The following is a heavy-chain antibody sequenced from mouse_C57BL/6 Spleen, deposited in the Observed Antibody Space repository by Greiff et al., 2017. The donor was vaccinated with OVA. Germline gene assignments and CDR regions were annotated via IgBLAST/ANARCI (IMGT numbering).Heavy chain of an antibody. Sequence: VQLQQSGAELVRPGASVTLSCKASGYTFTDYEMHWVKQTPVHGLEWIGAIDPETGGTAYNQKFKGKAILTADQSSSTAYMELRSLTSEDSAVYYCTDYDYDVGGYFDVWGTGTTVTVSS. J-gene: IGHJ1*03. D-gene: IGHD2-4*01. CDR2: IDPETGGT. CDR1: GYTFTDYE. V-gene: IGHV1-15*01. CDR3: TDYDYDVGGYFDV.